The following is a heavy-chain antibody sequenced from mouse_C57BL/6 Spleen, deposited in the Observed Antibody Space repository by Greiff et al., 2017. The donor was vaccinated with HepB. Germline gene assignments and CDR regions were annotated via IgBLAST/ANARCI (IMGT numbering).Heavy chain of an antibody. J-gene: IGHJ3*01. Sequence: EVKLQQSGPELVKPGASVKMSCKASGYTFTDYNMHWVKQSHGKSLEWIGYINPNNGGTSYNQKFKGKATLTVNKSSSTAYMELRSLTSEDSAVYYCARGDYGSSYGGFAYWGQGTLVTVSA. V-gene: IGHV1-22*01. CDR2: INPNNGGT. CDR1: GYTFTDYN. CDR3: ARGDYGSSYGGFAY. D-gene: IGHD1-1*01.